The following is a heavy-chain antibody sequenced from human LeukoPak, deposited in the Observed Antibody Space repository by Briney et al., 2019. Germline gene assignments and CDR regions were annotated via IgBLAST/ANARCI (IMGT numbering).Heavy chain of an antibody. V-gene: IGHV3-53*01. CDR2: IYSGGST. Sequence: GGSLRLSCAASGFTVSSNYMSWVRQAPGKGLEWVSVIYSGGSTYYADSVKGRFTISRDNSKNTLYLQMNSLRAEDTAVYYCARGGIAARPGKYFDYWGQGTLVTVSS. D-gene: IGHD6-6*01. CDR1: GFTVSSNY. J-gene: IGHJ4*02. CDR3: ARGGIAARPGKYFDY.